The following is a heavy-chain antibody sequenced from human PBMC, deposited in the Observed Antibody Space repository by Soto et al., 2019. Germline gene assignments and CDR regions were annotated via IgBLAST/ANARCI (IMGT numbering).Heavy chain of an antibody. CDR1: GDSINNDDYY. CDR2: MYNTGST. V-gene: IGHV4-61*08. D-gene: IGHD6-13*01. Sequence: PSETLSLTCAVSGDSINNDDYYWSWIRQPPGKGLEWIGYMYNTGSTVYNPSFKSRVTISVDTSKNQFSLKLNSVTAADTAVYYCARQNLIAAAGIDYWGQGTLVTVSS. J-gene: IGHJ4*02. CDR3: ARQNLIAAAGIDY.